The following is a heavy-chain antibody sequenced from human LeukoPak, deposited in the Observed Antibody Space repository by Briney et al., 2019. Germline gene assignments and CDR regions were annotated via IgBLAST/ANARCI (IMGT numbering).Heavy chain of an antibody. Sequence: ASVKVSCKASGDTFSSYYMHWVRQAPGQGLEWMGIINPSGGSTTYAQKFQGRVTMTRDTSTSTVYVELSSLRSEDTAVYYCARGGVLRFLEHLDYWGQGTLVTVSS. CDR1: GDTFSSYY. D-gene: IGHD3-3*01. J-gene: IGHJ4*02. CDR2: INPSGGST. V-gene: IGHV1-46*01. CDR3: ARGGVLRFLEHLDY.